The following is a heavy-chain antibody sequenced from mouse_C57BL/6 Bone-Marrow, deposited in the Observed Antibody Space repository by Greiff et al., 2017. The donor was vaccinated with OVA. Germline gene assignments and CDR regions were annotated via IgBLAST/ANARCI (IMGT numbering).Heavy chain of an antibody. CDR3: TTDGYFFAY. J-gene: IGHJ3*01. D-gene: IGHD2-3*01. V-gene: IGHV14-4*01. CDR1: GFNITDDY. CDR2: IDPENGDT. Sequence: EVQLQQSGAELVRPGASVKLSCTASGFNITDDYMHWVKQRPEQGLEWIGWIDPENGDTEYASKFQGKATITADTSSNTAYLQLSSLTSEDTAVYYCTTDGYFFAYWGQGTLVTVSA.